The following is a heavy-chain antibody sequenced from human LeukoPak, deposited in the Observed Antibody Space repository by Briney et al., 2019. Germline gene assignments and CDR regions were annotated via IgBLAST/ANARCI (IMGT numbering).Heavy chain of an antibody. CDR2: IRNKVNSYIT. Sequence: GGSLRLSCAASGFIFSDHYMDWVRQAPGKRLEWVGRIRNKVNSYITDYAASVKGRFSISRDDSKDSLYLQMSSLTPEDTAVYYCARTYYDSWSGYYGLDVWGQGTTVAVSS. CDR3: ARTYYDSWSGYYGLDV. CDR1: GFIFSDHY. D-gene: IGHD3-3*01. J-gene: IGHJ6*02. V-gene: IGHV3-72*01.